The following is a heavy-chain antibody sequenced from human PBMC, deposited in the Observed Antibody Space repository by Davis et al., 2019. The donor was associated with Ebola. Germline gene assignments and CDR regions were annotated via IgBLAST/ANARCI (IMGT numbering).Heavy chain of an antibody. J-gene: IGHJ5*02. CDR2: ISGSGGST. D-gene: IGHD6-13*01. CDR3: AKSQYSSSWYDWFDP. V-gene: IGHV3-23*01. CDR1: GFTFSSYA. Sequence: GESLKISCAASGFTFSSYAMSWVRQAPGKGLEWVSAISGSGGSTYYADSVKGRFTISRGNSKNTLYLQMNSLRAEDTAVYYCAKSQYSSSWYDWFDPWGQGTLVTVSS.